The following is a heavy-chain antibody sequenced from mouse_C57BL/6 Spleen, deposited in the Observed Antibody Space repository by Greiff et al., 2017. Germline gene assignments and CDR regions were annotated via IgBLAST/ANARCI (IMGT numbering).Heavy chain of an antibody. D-gene: IGHD1-1*01. J-gene: IGHJ3*01. CDR2: ISSGSSTI. Sequence: EVKLMESGGGLVKPGGSLKLSCAASGFTFSDYGMHWVRQAPEKGLERVAYISSGSSTIYYADTVKGRFTISRDNAKNTLFLQMTSLRSEDTAMYYCARDDGSGPFAYWGQGTLVTVSA. V-gene: IGHV5-17*01. CDR1: GFTFSDYG. CDR3: ARDDGSGPFAY.